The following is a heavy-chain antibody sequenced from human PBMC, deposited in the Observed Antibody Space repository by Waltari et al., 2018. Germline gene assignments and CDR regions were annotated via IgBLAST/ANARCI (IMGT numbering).Heavy chain of an antibody. CDR2: IDWDDDK. V-gene: IGHV2-70*15. Sequence: QVTLRESGPALVKPPQTLTLTCTFSGFSLSTSGMCVSWIRHPPGKALEWLARIDWDDDKYYSTSLKTRLTISKDTSKNQVVLTMTNVDPVDTATYYCARTRITMIRGGSDYFDYWGQGTLVTVSS. D-gene: IGHD3-10*01. J-gene: IGHJ4*02. CDR3: ARTRITMIRGGSDYFDY. CDR1: GFSLSTSGMC.